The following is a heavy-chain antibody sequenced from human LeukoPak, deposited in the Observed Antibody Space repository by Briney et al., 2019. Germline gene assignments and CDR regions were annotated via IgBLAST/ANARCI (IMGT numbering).Heavy chain of an antibody. CDR2: ISAYNGNT. V-gene: IGHV1-18*01. J-gene: IGHJ4*02. D-gene: IGHD6-13*01. Sequence: ASVKVSCKASGYTFTSYGISWVRQAPGQGLEWMGWISAYNGNTNYAQKLQGRVTMTTDTSTSTAYMELRSLRSDDTAVYYCARDDSIAAAGTWFDYWGQGTLGTVSS. CDR1: GYTFTSYG. CDR3: ARDDSIAAAGTWFDY.